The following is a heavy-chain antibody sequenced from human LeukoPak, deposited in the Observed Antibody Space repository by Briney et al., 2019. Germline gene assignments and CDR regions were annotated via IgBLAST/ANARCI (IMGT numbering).Heavy chain of an antibody. CDR1: GFTFSSYA. D-gene: IGHD5-12*01. V-gene: IGHV3-23*01. CDR3: AKGNSASDPGAGGY. CDR2: IGGNGGST. Sequence: GGSLRVSCAASGFTFSSYAMNWVRQAPGKGLEWVSAIGGNGGSTYYADSVKGRFTISRDNSKNTLYLQMNSLRAEDTAVYYCAKGNSASDPGAGGYWGQGTLVTVSS. J-gene: IGHJ4*02.